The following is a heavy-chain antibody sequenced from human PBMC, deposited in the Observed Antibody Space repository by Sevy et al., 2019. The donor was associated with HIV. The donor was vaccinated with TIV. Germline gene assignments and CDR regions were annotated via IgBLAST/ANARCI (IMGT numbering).Heavy chain of an antibody. CDR1: GFTFSTYG. V-gene: IGHV3-30*03. CDR3: ARDGEYTSNWDIAY. J-gene: IGHJ4*02. CDR2: ISSAGSHR. Sequence: GGSLRLSCAASGFTFSTYGMHWVRQTPGKGLEWVAVISSAGSHRYYAGSVKGRVTVSRDNSKNTLYLQMKNLGVEDTAVYYCARDGEYTSNWDIAYWGQGTPVTVSS. D-gene: IGHD4-4*01.